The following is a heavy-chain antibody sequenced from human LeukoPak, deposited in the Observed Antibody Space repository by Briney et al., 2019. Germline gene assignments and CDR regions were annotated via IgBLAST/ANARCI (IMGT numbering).Heavy chain of an antibody. CDR2: ICPGDSDT. Sequence: GESLKISCMGSGYSFTSYWIGWVRQMPGKGLEWMGIICPGDSDTRYSPSFEGQVTISVDRSISTAYLQWSSLKASDTAMYYCARRALQWELLDYWGQGTLVTVSS. D-gene: IGHD1-26*01. J-gene: IGHJ4*02. CDR1: GYSFTSYW. V-gene: IGHV5-51*01. CDR3: ARRALQWELLDY.